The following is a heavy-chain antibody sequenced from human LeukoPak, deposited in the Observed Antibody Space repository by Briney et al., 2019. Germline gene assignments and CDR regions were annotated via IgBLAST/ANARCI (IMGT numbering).Heavy chain of an antibody. CDR1: GFTFSSYG. J-gene: IGHJ6*03. V-gene: IGHV3-30*02. CDR2: IRYDGSNK. Sequence: PGGSLRLSCAASGFTFSSYGMHWVRQAPGKGLEWVAFIRYDGSNKYYADSVKGRFTISRDNSKNTLYLQMNSLRAEDTAVYYCARWLWWGNYYYYYYMDVWGKGTTVTVSS. CDR3: ARWLWWGNYYYYYYMDV. D-gene: IGHD4/OR15-4a*01.